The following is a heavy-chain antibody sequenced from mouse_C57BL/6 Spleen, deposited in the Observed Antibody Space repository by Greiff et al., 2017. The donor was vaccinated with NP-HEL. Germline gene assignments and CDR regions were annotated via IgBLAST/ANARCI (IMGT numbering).Heavy chain of an antibody. CDR1: GYTFTDYN. V-gene: IGHV1-22*01. CDR2: INPNNGGT. Sequence: EVQLQQSGPELVKPGASVKMSCKASGYTFTDYNMHWVKQSHGKSLEWIGYINPNNGGTGYNQKFKGKATLTVNKSSSTAYMELRSLTSEDSAVYYCARAKIMYDGYGYWGQGTTLTVSS. CDR3: ARAKIMYDGYGY. J-gene: IGHJ2*01. D-gene: IGHD2-3*01.